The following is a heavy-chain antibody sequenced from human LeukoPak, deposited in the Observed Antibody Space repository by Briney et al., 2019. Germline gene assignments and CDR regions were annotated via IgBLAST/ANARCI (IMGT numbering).Heavy chain of an antibody. V-gene: IGHV4-59*02. CDR2: IYYSGST. D-gene: IGHD6-6*01. CDR1: GGSVSSHY. CDR3: ARYRQRPGSSSPLVWYFDL. Sequence: SQTLSLTFTLSGGSVSSHYWSSIRQPPGKGLGWIGYIYYSGSTNYSPSLTRRVTISVDTSKHQSSLKLSSVTAADTAVYYSARYRQRPGSSSPLVWYFDLWGRGNLVTVSS. J-gene: IGHJ2*01.